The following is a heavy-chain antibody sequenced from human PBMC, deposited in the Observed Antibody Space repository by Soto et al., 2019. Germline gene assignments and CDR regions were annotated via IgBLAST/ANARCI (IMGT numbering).Heavy chain of an antibody. CDR1: GDSISSDGYY. J-gene: IGHJ3*01. D-gene: IGHD3-9*01. CDR2: IYYSGST. Sequence: QVQLQESGPGLVKASQTLSLTCTVSGDSISSDGYYLTWIRQHPGKGLEWIGDIYYSGSTSYNPSLESRVTMSVHTSDNQLSLKLLSVTAADTAVYYCARRHDALTGPDAFDVWGQGTMVTVSS. CDR3: ARRHDALTGPDAFDV. V-gene: IGHV4-31*03.